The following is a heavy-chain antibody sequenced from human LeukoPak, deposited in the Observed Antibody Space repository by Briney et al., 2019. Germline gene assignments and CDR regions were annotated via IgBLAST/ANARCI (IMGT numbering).Heavy chain of an antibody. CDR3: ARDRTIRGYTFDM. J-gene: IGHJ3*02. V-gene: IGHV4-4*02. Sequence: SETLSLTCGVSGGSISSSYWWSWVRQPPGKGLEWIGEIYHSGSTYYNPSLKSRVTMSVDTSKNQFSLKLSSVTAADTAVYYCARDRTIRGYTFDMWGQGTMVTVSS. CDR2: IYHSGST. D-gene: IGHD5-12*01. CDR1: GGSISSSYW.